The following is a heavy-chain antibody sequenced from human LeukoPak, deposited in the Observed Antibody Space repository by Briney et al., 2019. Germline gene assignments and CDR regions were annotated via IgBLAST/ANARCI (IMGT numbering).Heavy chain of an antibody. J-gene: IGHJ4*02. D-gene: IGHD2-2*01. V-gene: IGHV4-30-4*01. CDR1: GGSISSGDYY. CDR2: IYYSGST. Sequence: SETLSLTCTVSGGSISSGDYYWSWIRQPPGKGLEWIGYIYYSGSTYYNPSLKSRVTISVDTSKNQFSLKLSSVTAADMAVYYCARGPSHDIVVVPAAMPFDYWGQGTLVTVSS. CDR3: ARGPSHDIVVVPAAMPFDY.